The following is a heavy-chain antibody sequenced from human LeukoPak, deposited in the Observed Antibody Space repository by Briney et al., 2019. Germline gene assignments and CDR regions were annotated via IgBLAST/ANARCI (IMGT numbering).Heavy chain of an antibody. CDR2: FAPEDGET. D-gene: IGHD2-2*02. J-gene: IGHJ4*02. Sequence: ATVKVSCKVSGYTLTALSIHWVPHAPGQGPKRKGGFAPEDGETIYAQKFQGRVTLTEATSTDTAYMELSSLRSEDTAVYYCAAGRGIVVVPAAIIFDYWGQGTLVTVSS. V-gene: IGHV1-24*01. CDR3: AAGRGIVVVPAAIIFDY. CDR1: GYTLTALS.